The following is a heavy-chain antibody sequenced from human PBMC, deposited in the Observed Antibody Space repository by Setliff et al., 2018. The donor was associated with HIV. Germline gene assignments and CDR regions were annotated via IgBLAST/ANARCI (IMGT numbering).Heavy chain of an antibody. CDR1: GFMFSSYG. D-gene: IGHD3-3*01. CDR2: ISSDGGSM. CDR3: ASGKNYIFWSSYFGMDV. Sequence: RLSCAASGFMFSSYGMHWVRQAPGKGLEHISGISSDGGSMYYADSVRGRFTISRDNSKNTLYLQMDSLRGDDLAVYYCASGKNYIFWSSYFGMDVWGQGTTVTVSS. J-gene: IGHJ6*02. V-gene: IGHV3-64*02.